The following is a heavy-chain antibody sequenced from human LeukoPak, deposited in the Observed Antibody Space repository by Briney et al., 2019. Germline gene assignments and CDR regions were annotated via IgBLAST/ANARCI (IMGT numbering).Heavy chain of an antibody. Sequence: SETLSLTCTVSGGSISSYYLSWIRQPPGKGLEWIGYIYYSGSTNYNPSLKSRVTISADTSKSQFSLKLSSVTAADTAVYYCARHGYCSGGSCYWDYWGQGTLVTVSS. CDR1: GGSISSYY. J-gene: IGHJ4*02. V-gene: IGHV4-59*08. CDR3: ARHGYCSGGSCYWDY. CDR2: IYYSGST. D-gene: IGHD2-15*01.